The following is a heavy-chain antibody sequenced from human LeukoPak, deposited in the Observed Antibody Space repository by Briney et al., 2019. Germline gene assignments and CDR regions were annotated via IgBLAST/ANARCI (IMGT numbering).Heavy chain of an antibody. CDR1: GGSISSGSYY. V-gene: IGHV4-61*02. D-gene: IGHD4-17*01. Sequence: PSETLSLTCTVSGGSISSGSYYWSWIRQPAGKGLEWIGRIYTSGSTNYNPSLKSRVTISVDTSKNQFSLKLSSVTAADTAVYYCARDEIWRPATVTKGSYYYYMDVWGKGTTVTISS. J-gene: IGHJ6*03. CDR3: ARDEIWRPATVTKGSYYYYMDV. CDR2: IYTSGST.